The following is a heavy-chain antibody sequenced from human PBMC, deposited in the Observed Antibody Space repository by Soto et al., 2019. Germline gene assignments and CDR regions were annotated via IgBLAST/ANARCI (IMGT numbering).Heavy chain of an antibody. CDR2: FSDSGST. J-gene: IGHJ6*02. Sequence: ETLSLTCAVYGGSFSGNYWSWIRQPPGKGLEWIGEFSDSGSTNYNPSLKSRVTISEDMSKSQFSLKLSSVTAADTAVYYCARGNFYYGLDVWGQGTTVTVSS. V-gene: IGHV4-34*01. CDR3: ARGNFYYGLDV. CDR1: GGSFSGNY.